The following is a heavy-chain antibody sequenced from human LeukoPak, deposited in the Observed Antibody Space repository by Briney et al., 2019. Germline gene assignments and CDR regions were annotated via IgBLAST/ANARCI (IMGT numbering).Heavy chain of an antibody. J-gene: IGHJ5*02. CDR3: ARARGYYYDSSGYVNWFDP. Sequence: KTSETLSLTCPVAGGSISSHYWSWIRQPPGKGLEWIGYIYYSGSTNYNPSLKSRVTISVDTSKNQFSLKLSSVTAADTAVYYCARARGYYYDSSGYVNWFDPWGQGTLVTVSS. CDR2: IYYSGST. V-gene: IGHV4-59*11. D-gene: IGHD3-22*01. CDR1: GGSISSHY.